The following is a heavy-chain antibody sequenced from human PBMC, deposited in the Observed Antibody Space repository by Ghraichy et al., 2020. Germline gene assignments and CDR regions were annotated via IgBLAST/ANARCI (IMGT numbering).Heavy chain of an antibody. CDR2: ISSSSSYT. CDR3: ARDFGAGYDSSGYYQGIFDY. V-gene: IGHV3-11*06. Sequence: GGSLRLSCAASGFTFSDYYMSWIRQAPGKGLEWVSYISSSSSYTNYADSVKGRFTISRDNAKNSLYLQMNSLRAEDTAVYYCARDFGAGYDSSGYYQGIFDYWGQGTLVTVSS. CDR1: GFTFSDYY. D-gene: IGHD3-22*01. J-gene: IGHJ4*02.